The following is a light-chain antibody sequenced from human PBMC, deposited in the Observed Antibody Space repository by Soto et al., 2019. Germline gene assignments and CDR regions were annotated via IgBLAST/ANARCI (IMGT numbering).Light chain of an antibody. J-gene: IGKJ1*01. CDR2: GAS. Sequence: EVVMTQSPATLSVSPGERATLSCRASQSVSTNLAWYQQKPGQAPRLLIYGASTRATGIPARYSGSGSGTDFTITISAVQAEDFAVYYYQQYNYWPPWTFGQGTKVEIK. CDR1: QSVSTN. CDR3: QQYNYWPPWT. V-gene: IGKV3-15*01.